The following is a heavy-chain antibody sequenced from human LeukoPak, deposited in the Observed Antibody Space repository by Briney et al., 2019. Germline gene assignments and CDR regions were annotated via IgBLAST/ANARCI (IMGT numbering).Heavy chain of an antibody. CDR3: AKGLWGVEMSTSPVDY. D-gene: IGHD5-24*01. CDR2: ITGSGGTT. V-gene: IGHV3-23*01. J-gene: IGHJ4*02. Sequence: GGSLRLSCAASGFTFNNYVMTWIRQAPGKGLEWVSAITGSGGTTHYADSVKGRFTISRDNSKNTLYLQINNLRAEDSAVYYCAKGLWGVEMSTSPVDYWCQGTLVTVSS. CDR1: GFTFNNYV.